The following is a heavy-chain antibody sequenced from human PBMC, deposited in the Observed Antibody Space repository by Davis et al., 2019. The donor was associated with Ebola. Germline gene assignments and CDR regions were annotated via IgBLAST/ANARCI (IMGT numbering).Heavy chain of an antibody. Sequence: GESLQISCAASDFIVSDKYMSWVRQAPGKGPEWVSVIYRDERTYYANSVRGRFTISRDNSKNTLHLQMNSLRVEDTAIYYCAKDTSNVWFDVWGQGTMVTVSS. J-gene: IGHJ3*01. CDR2: IYRDERT. V-gene: IGHV3-53*01. CDR1: DFIVSDKY. CDR3: AKDTSNVWFDV. D-gene: IGHD6-19*01.